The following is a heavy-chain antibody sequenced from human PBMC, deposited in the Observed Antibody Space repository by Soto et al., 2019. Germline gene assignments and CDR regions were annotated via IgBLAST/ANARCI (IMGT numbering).Heavy chain of an antibody. CDR3: AKEVASRGVGYYYCYYGMDV. CDR2: ISYDGSNK. D-gene: IGHD2-2*01. CDR1: GFTFSSYG. V-gene: IGHV3-30*18. Sequence: SLRLSCAASGFTFSSYGMHWVRQAPGKGLEWVAVISYDGSNKYYADSVKGRFTISRDNSKNTLYLQMNSLRAEDTAVYYCAKEVASRGVGYYYCYYGMDVWGQGNTVTV. J-gene: IGHJ6*02.